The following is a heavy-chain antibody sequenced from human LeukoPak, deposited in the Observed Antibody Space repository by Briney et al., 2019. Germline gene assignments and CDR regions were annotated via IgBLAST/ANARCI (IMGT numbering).Heavy chain of an antibody. J-gene: IGHJ5*02. CDR2: ISGSGDST. Sequence: GGSLRLSCAASGLSFSSYAMSWVRQAPGKGQEWVSIISGSGDSTYYADSVKGRFIISRDNSKNTLYLQMSSLRAEDTAVYYCAKGYCTNGVCSSLCNWFDPWGQGTLITVSS. D-gene: IGHD2-8*01. V-gene: IGHV3-23*01. CDR1: GLSFSSYA. CDR3: AKGYCTNGVCSSLCNWFDP.